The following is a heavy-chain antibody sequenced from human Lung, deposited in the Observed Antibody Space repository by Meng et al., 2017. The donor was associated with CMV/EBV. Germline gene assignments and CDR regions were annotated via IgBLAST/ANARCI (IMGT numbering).Heavy chain of an antibody. J-gene: IGHJ6*02. CDR1: GGSISSSSYY. CDR2: IYYSGST. Sequence: SXTLSLXCTVSGGSISSSSYYWGWIRQPPGKGLEWTGSIYYSGSTYYNPSLKSRVTISVDTSKIQFSLKLSSVTAADTAVYYCAGLCIVVVPAAICPMDVWGQGTTVTVSS. D-gene: IGHD2-2*01. CDR3: AGLCIVVVPAAICPMDV. V-gene: IGHV4-39*01.